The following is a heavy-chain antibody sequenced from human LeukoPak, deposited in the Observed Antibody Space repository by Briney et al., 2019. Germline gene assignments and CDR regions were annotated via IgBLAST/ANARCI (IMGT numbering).Heavy chain of an antibody. V-gene: IGHV3-23*01. CDR2: ISGSGGST. D-gene: IGHD2-21*02. Sequence: RGSLRLSCAASGFTFSSYAMSWVRQAPGKGLEWVSAISGSGGSTYYADSVKGRFTISRDNSKNTLYLQMNSLRAEDTAVYYCAKDPEVEVVTLSFDYWGQGTLVTVSS. J-gene: IGHJ4*02. CDR1: GFTFSSYA. CDR3: AKDPEVEVVTLSFDY.